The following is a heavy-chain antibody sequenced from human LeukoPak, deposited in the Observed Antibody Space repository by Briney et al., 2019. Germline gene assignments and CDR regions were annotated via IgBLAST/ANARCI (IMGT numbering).Heavy chain of an antibody. Sequence: PGGSLRLSCAASGFTFSNYWMSWVRQAPGKGLEWLANIKPDGSGTFSVDSVQGRFTISRDNAENSLYLQMSGLRAEDTAVYSCARSEGNGWFTMWGQGTLLTVSS. V-gene: IGHV3-7*01. CDR2: IKPDGSGT. CDR3: ARSEGNGWFTM. J-gene: IGHJ4*02. D-gene: IGHD6-19*01. CDR1: GFTFSNYW.